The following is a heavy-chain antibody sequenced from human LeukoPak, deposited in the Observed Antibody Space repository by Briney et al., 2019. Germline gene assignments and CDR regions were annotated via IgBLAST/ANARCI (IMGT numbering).Heavy chain of an antibody. J-gene: IGHJ4*02. CDR2: INPSGGST. D-gene: IGHD6-13*01. CDR1: GYTLTSYY. CDR3: ARVRQQLVDY. Sequence: ASVKVSCTASGYTLTSYYMHWVRQAPGQGLEWMGVINPSGGSTSYAQNFQGRVTMTRDTSTSTVYMELSSLRSEDTAVYYCARVRQQLVDYWGQGTLVTVSS. V-gene: IGHV1-46*01.